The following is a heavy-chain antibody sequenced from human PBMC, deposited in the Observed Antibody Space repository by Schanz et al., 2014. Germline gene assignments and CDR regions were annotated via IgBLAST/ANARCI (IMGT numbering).Heavy chain of an antibody. J-gene: IGHJ2*01. CDR1: GYTFTGYY. D-gene: IGHD6-19*01. CDR2: INPNSGTT. CDR3: ARLSVAGRPHVNYWYFDL. V-gene: IGHV1-2*04. Sequence: QVQLVQSGAEVKKPGASVKVSCTASGYTFTGYYMHWVRQAPGQGLEWMGWINPNSGTTNYAQKFQGWVTMTRDTSISTAYMEVSRLKSDDTAVYYCARLSVAGRPHVNYWYFDLWGRGTLVTVSS.